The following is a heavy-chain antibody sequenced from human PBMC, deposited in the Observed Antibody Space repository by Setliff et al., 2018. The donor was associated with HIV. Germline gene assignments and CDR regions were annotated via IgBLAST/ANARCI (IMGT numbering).Heavy chain of an antibody. CDR3: VRGYCSSTTCYEDYYYMDV. V-gene: IGHV4-59*01. CDR1: GGSISGYY. CDR2: IFFTGNT. Sequence: PSETLSLTCTVSGGSISGYYWSWIRQPPGKGLEYIGSIFFTGNTIYNPSLKARVTLSVDMSKNQVFLRLSSVTAADTAVYYCVRGYCSSTTCYEDYYYMDVWGKGSTVT. D-gene: IGHD2-2*01. J-gene: IGHJ6*03.